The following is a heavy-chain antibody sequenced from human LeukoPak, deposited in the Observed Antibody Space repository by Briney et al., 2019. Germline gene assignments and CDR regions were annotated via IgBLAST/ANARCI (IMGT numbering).Heavy chain of an antibody. CDR2: ISTSSSYI. V-gene: IGHV3-21*01. CDR1: GFTFDDYG. CDR3: ASTKLGYSSGWH. J-gene: IGHJ4*02. Sequence: GGSLRLSCAASGFTFDDYGMSWVRQAPGKGLEWVSFISTSSSYIYYADSVRGRFTISRDNAKNSLYLQMNSLRAEDTAVYYCASTKLGYSSGWHWGQGTLVTVSS. D-gene: IGHD6-19*01.